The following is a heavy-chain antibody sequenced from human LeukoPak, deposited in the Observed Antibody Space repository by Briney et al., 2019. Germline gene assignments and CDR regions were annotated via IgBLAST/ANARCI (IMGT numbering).Heavy chain of an antibody. V-gene: IGHV3-23*01. J-gene: IGHJ6*02. Sequence: GGSLRLSCAASGFTFSGYAMSWVRQAPGKGLEWVSAISGSGGSTYYADSVKGRFTISRDNSKNTLYLQMNSLRAEGTAVYYCAKDTSPIVRGVIILRNYYYGMDVWGQGTTVTVSS. CDR3: AKDTSPIVRGVIILRNYYYGMDV. D-gene: IGHD3-10*01. CDR1: GFTFSGYA. CDR2: ISGSGGST.